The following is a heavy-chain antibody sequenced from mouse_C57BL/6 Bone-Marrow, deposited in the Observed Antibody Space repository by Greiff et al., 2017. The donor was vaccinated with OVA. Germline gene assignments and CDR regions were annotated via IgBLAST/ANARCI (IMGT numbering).Heavy chain of an antibody. CDR2: IYPSDSET. Sequence: QVQLQQPGAELVRPGSSVKLSCKASGYTFTSYWMDWVKQRPGQGLEWIGNIYPSDSETHYNQKFKDKATLTVDKSSSTAYMQLSSLTSEDSAVYYCARSRSTMVTYYAMDYWGQGTSVTVSS. CDR1: GYTFTSYW. V-gene: IGHV1-61*01. D-gene: IGHD2-2*01. CDR3: ARSRSTMVTYYAMDY. J-gene: IGHJ4*01.